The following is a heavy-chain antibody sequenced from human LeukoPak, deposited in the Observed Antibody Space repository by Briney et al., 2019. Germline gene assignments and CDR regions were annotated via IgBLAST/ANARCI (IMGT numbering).Heavy chain of an antibody. Sequence: GESLKISCKGSGYSFTSYWIGWVRQMPGKGLEWMGIIYPGDSDTRYSPSFQGQVTISADKSISTAYLQWSSLKASDTAMYYCARPLQSGSYYYYGMDVWGQGTTVTVSS. CDR2: IYPGDSDT. V-gene: IGHV5-51*01. J-gene: IGHJ6*02. CDR3: ARPLQSGSYYYYGMDV. CDR1: GYSFTSYW. D-gene: IGHD1-26*01.